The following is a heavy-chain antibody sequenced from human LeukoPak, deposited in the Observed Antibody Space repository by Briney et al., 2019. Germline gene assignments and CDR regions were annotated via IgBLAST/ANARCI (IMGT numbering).Heavy chain of an antibody. CDR1: GYTFTSYG. CDR2: ISAYNGNT. Sequence: ASVKVSCKASGYTFTSYGISWVRQAPGQGLEWMGWISAYNGNTNYAQKVQGRVTMTTDTSTSTAYMELSSLRSDDTAVFYCARVPGGKYYYDSSCYYDYWGQGTLVTVSS. V-gene: IGHV1-18*01. CDR3: ARVPGGKYYYDSSCYYDY. J-gene: IGHJ4*02. D-gene: IGHD3-22*01.